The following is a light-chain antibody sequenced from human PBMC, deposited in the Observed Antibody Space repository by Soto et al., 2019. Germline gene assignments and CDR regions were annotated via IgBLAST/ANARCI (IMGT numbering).Light chain of an antibody. CDR2: AAS. Sequence: EIQITHAPSYLSPSVLDTVTSTFLASLPISNYLAWYQQKPGKIPNLLIYAASTLQAGVPSRFSGSGSGTDFTLTISSLQPEDVAAYYCQKYNSAPLNCGGGNKGAIK. V-gene: IGKV1-27*01. CDR1: LPISNY. CDR3: QKYNSAPLN. J-gene: IGKJ4*01.